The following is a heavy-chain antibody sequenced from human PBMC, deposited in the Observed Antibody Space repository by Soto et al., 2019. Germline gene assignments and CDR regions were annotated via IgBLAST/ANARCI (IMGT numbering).Heavy chain of an antibody. Sequence: EVQLVESGGGLVQPGGSLRLSCAASGFTFSDHYMDWVRQAPGKGLEWVGRTRNKANSYSTEYAASVRGRFTISRDESKNSLYLQMNSLTAEDTAVYYCVRTSHYGSGSWNFDSWGQRTLVTVSS. CDR2: TRNKANSYST. CDR1: GFTFSDHY. D-gene: IGHD3-10*01. V-gene: IGHV3-72*01. CDR3: VRTSHYGSGSWNFDS. J-gene: IGHJ4*02.